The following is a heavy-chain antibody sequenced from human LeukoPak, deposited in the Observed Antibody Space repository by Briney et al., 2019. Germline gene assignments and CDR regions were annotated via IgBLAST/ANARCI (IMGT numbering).Heavy chain of an antibody. D-gene: IGHD3-3*01. J-gene: IGHJ4*02. Sequence: PGGSLRLSCAASGFTFSSYGMHWVRQAPGKGLEWVAFIRYDGSNKYYADSVKGRFTISRDNSKNTLYLQMNSLRAEDTAVYYCAKEGYYDFWSGYFDYWGQGTLVTVSS. CDR1: GFTFSSYG. V-gene: IGHV3-30*02. CDR3: AKEGYYDFWSGYFDY. CDR2: IRYDGSNK.